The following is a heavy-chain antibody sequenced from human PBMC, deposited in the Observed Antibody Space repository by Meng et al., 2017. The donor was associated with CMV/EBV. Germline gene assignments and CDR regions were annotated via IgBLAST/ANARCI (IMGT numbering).Heavy chain of an antibody. CDR1: GGSFSGYN. CDR3: ARGSRRLPRFNWFDP. D-gene: IGHD3-3*01. J-gene: IGHJ5*02. V-gene: IGHV4-34*01. Sequence: LRLRLEARWEPSDATSSPCAVHGGSFSGYNWSGIRQPPGKGLEWIGEINHSGSTNYNPSLKSRVTISVDTSKNQFSLKLSSVTAADTAVYYCARGSRRLPRFNWFDPWGQGTLVTVSS. CDR2: INHSGST.